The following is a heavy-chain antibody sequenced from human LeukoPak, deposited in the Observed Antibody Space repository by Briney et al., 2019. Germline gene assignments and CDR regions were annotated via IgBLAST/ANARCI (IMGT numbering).Heavy chain of an antibody. CDR2: IIPIFGTA. CDR3: AREAYGSGSPQHP. Sequence: ASVKVSCKASGYTFTSYDINWVRQATGQGLEWMGGIIPIFGTANYAQKFQGRVTITADKSTSTAYMELSSLRSEDTAVYYCAREAYGSGSPQHPWGQGTLVTVSS. CDR1: GYTFTSYD. J-gene: IGHJ5*02. V-gene: IGHV1-69*06. D-gene: IGHD3-10*01.